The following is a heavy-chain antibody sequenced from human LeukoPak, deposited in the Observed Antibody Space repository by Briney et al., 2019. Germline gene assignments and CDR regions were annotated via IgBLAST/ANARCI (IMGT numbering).Heavy chain of an antibody. Sequence: GGSLRLSCAAHGFILRSYGMHSVRQAPGKGLEWVAFIRYDGRNKYYADHVKGRFTISRDNSKNTLYLQMNSLRGEDTAVYYCAKDSLRERIVGSTTRGVNDYWGQGTLVTVSS. CDR2: IRYDGRNK. J-gene: IGHJ4*02. D-gene: IGHD1-26*01. CDR3: AKDSLRERIVGSTTRGVNDY. CDR1: GFILRSYG. V-gene: IGHV3-30*02.